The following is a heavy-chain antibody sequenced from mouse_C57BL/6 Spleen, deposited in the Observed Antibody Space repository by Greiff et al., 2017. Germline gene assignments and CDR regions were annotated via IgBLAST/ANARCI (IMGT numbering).Heavy chain of an antibody. V-gene: IGHV1-7*01. CDR3: ARSRGYYDDGVRVYYFDY. J-gene: IGHJ2*01. CDR1: GYTFTSYW. D-gene: IGHD2-4*01. Sequence: QVQLQQSGAELAKPGASVKLSCKASGYTFTSYWMHWVKQRPGQGLEWIGYINPSSGYTKYNQKFKDKATLTADKSSSTAYMQLSSLTYEDSAVYYCARSRGYYDDGVRVYYFDYWGQGTTLTVSS. CDR2: INPSSGYT.